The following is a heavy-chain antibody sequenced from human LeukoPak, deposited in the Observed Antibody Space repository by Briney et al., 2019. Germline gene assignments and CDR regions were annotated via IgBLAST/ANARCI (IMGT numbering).Heavy chain of an antibody. D-gene: IGHD6-13*01. V-gene: IGHV3-30-3*01. CDR2: ISYDGSNK. CDR3: ARDDIAAAGTL. CDR1: GFTFSSYA. J-gene: IGHJ4*02. Sequence: GRPLRLSCAASGFTFSSYAMHWVRQAPGKGLEWVAVISYDGSNKYYADSVKGRFTISRDNSKNTLYLQMNSLRAEDTAVYYCARDDIAAAGTLWGQGTLVTVSS.